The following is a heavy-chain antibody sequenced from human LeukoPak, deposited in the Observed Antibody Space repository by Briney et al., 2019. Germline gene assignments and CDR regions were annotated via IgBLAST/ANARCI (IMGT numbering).Heavy chain of an antibody. D-gene: IGHD3-10*01. CDR3: ARLGTMVRGVNYFDY. Sequence: SETLSLTCTVSGGSISSGSYYWGWIRQPPGKGLEWIGSIYYSGSTYYNPSLKSRVTISVDTSKNQFSLKLSSVTAADTAVYYCARLGTMVRGVNYFDYWGQGTLVTVSS. J-gene: IGHJ4*02. V-gene: IGHV4-39*01. CDR1: GGSISSGSYY. CDR2: IYYSGST.